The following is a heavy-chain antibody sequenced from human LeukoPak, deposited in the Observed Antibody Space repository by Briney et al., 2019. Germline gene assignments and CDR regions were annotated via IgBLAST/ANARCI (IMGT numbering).Heavy chain of an antibody. V-gene: IGHV3-23*01. Sequence: GGSLRLSCAASGFTFSSHAMSWVRQAPGKGPEWVAGIRYNGVSTYYADSVKGRFTISRDNSKNTLYLQMNSLRAEDTAVYYCARDGPIVVVTAAFDYWGQGTLVTVSS. CDR1: GFTFSSHA. J-gene: IGHJ4*02. CDR3: ARDGPIVVVTAAFDY. CDR2: IRYNGVST. D-gene: IGHD2-21*02.